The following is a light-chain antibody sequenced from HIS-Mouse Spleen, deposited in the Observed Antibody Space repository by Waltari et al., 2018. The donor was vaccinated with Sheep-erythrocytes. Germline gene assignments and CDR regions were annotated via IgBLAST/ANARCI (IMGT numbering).Light chain of an antibody. J-gene: IGLJ3*02. CDR1: NIGSKS. CDR2: DDS. V-gene: IGLV3-21*02. CDR3: QVWDSSSDHPV. Sequence: SYVLPQPPSVSVAPGQTARSTCGGNNIGSKSVHWYQQKPGQAPVLVVYDDSDRPSGIPERFSGSNSGNTATLTISRVEAGDEADYYCQVWDSSSDHPVFGGGTKLTVL.